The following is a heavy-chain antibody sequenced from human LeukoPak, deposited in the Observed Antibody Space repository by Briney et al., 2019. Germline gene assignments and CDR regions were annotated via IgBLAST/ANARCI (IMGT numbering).Heavy chain of an antibody. CDR3: ARDGRYYDFWSGSSSGDPYYFDY. V-gene: IGHV1-69*13. J-gene: IGHJ4*02. CDR1: GGTFSSYA. CDR2: IIPIFGTA. Sequence: SVKVSCTASGGTFSSYAISWVRQAPGQGLEWMGGIIPIFGTANYAQKFQGRVTITADESTSTAYMELSSLRSEDTAVYYCARDGRYYDFWSGSSSGDPYYFDYWGQGTLVTVSS. D-gene: IGHD3-3*01.